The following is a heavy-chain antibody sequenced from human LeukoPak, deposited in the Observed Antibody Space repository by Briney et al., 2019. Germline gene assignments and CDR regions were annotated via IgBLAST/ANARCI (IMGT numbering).Heavy chain of an antibody. CDR1: GGSISSYY. V-gene: IGHV4-59*01. CDR3: ARDDFWSGSTPGAFDI. Sequence: SETLSLTCTVSGGSISSYYWSWIRQPPGKGLEWIGYIYYSGSTNYNPSLKSRVTISVDTSKNQFSLKLSSVTAADTAVYYCARDDFWSGSTPGAFDIWGQGTMVTVSS. J-gene: IGHJ3*02. D-gene: IGHD3-3*01. CDR2: IYYSGST.